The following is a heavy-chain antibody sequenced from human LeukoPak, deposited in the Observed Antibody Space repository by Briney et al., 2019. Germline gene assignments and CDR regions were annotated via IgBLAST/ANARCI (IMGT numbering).Heavy chain of an antibody. CDR1: GGSISTSNW. Sequence: SETLSLTCAVSGGSISTSNWWSWVRQPPGNGLEWIGSIYYSGSTYYNPSLKSRVTISVDTSKNQFSLKLSSVTAADTAVYYCARGYSYAAAFDIWGQGTMVTVSS. J-gene: IGHJ3*02. D-gene: IGHD5-18*01. V-gene: IGHV4-4*02. CDR2: IYYSGST. CDR3: ARGYSYAAAFDI.